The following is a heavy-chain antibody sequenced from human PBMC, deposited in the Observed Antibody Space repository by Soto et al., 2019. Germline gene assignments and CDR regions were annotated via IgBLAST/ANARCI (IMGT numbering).Heavy chain of an antibody. D-gene: IGHD6-13*01. V-gene: IGHV3-33*01. CDR2: IWYDGSNK. Sequence: GGSLGLSCAASGFTFCSYGVHWVRQAPGKGLEWVAVIWYDGSNKYYADSVKGRFTISRDNSKNTLYLQMNSLRAEDTAVYYCARVYSSSGFDYWGQGTLVTVSS. CDR3: ARVYSSSGFDY. CDR1: GFTFCSYG. J-gene: IGHJ4*02.